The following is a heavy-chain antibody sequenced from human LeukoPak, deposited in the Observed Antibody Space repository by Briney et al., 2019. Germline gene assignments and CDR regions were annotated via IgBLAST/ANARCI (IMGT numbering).Heavy chain of an antibody. CDR2: INPSGGDT. CDR3: ARGDSSTWGGPGY. V-gene: IGHV1-46*01. J-gene: IGHJ4*02. CDR1: GYTFTSYY. Sequence: ASVKVSCKASGYTFTSYYVHWVRQAPGQGLEWMGIINPSGGDTDYAQEFQGRVTMTRDTSTSTIYMGLSRLRSEDTAVYYCARGDSSTWGGPGYWGQGTLVTVSS. D-gene: IGHD6-13*01.